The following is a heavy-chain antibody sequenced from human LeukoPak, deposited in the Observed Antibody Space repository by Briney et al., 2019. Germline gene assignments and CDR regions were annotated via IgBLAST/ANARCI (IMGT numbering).Heavy chain of an antibody. D-gene: IGHD5-24*01. J-gene: IGHJ3*02. V-gene: IGHV3-66*01. Sequence: PGGSLRLSCTASGFNFSGYDMDWVRQAPGKGLELVSIIYGGGTTYYADSVKGGFTISRDNSKNTVYLQMNSLRAEDTAVYYCARGVEMASLAFDIWGQGTMVTVSS. CDR3: ARGVEMASLAFDI. CDR1: GFNFSGYD. CDR2: IYGGGTT.